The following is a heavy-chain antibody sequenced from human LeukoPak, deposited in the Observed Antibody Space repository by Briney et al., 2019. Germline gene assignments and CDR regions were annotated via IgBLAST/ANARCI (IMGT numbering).Heavy chain of an antibody. CDR3: ARRFYGSGSYLGDAFDI. J-gene: IGHJ3*02. CDR1: GGSISSSY. Sequence: SETLSLTCTVSGGSISSSYWSWIRQPPGKGLEWIGYISYSGSTNNNPSLKSRVTISVDTSKNQFSLKLSSVTAADTAVYYCARRFYGSGSYLGDAFDIWGQGTMVTVSS. D-gene: IGHD3-10*01. V-gene: IGHV4-59*08. CDR2: ISYSGST.